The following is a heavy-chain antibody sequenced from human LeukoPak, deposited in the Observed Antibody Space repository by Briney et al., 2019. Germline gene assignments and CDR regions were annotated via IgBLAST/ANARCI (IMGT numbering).Heavy chain of an antibody. Sequence: PSETLSLTCTVSGGSISFYYWAWIRQSAGKGLEWIGRIYAGGNTNYNPSLKSRATLSIDTSKNQFSLMLTSVTAADTAIYYCARDSRYHDFWTGYVDYWGRGILVTVSS. J-gene: IGHJ4*02. CDR3: ARDSRYHDFWTGYVDY. V-gene: IGHV4-4*07. D-gene: IGHD3-3*01. CDR2: IYAGGNT. CDR1: GGSISFYY.